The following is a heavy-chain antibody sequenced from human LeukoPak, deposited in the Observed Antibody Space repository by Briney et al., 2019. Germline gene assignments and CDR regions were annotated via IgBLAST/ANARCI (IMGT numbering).Heavy chain of an antibody. D-gene: IGHD1-26*01. V-gene: IGHV3-7*01. Sequence: GGSLRLPCAASGFTFSSYAMSWVRQAPGKGLEWVANIKQDGSEKYYVDSVRGRFTISRDNAKNSLYLQMNSLRAEDTAMYYCARQRYSDYWGQGTLVTVSS. CDR2: IKQDGSEK. CDR1: GFTFSSYA. J-gene: IGHJ4*02. CDR3: ARQRYSDY.